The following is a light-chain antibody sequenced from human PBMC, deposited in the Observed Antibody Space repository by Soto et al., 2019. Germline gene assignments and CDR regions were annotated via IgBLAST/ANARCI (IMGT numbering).Light chain of an antibody. CDR1: QSISTW. V-gene: IGKV1-27*01. CDR3: QKYNSAPLT. CDR2: AAS. J-gene: IGKJ4*01. Sequence: DIQITQSPSTLSASVGDRVTISCRASQSISTWLAWYQQKPGKAPKLLIFAASTLQAGVPSRFSGSGSGTDFTLTISSLQPEDVAAYYCQKYNSAPLTFGGGTKVDIK.